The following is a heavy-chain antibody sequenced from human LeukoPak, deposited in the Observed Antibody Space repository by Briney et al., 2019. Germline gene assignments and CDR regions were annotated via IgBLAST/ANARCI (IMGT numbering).Heavy chain of an antibody. CDR1: GFTFGDYA. CDR3: TRVTVTPSATFDI. V-gene: IGHV3-49*03. D-gene: IGHD4-17*01. Sequence: GGSLRLSCTASGFTFGDYAMSWFRQAPGQGLEWVGLIRSKPYGGTTEYAASVKGRFTISRDDSKSIAYLRMNSLKTEDTAVYYCTRVTVTPSATFDIWGQGTMVTVSS. J-gene: IGHJ3*02. CDR2: IRSKPYGGTT.